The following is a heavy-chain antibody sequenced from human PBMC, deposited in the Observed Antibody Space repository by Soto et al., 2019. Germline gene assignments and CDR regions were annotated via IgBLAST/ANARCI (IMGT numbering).Heavy chain of an antibody. CDR1: GYTFTNND. CDR3: ARDPARGGSFPDP. CDR2: MNPGIGDT. J-gene: IGHJ5*02. V-gene: IGHV1-8*01. D-gene: IGHD2-15*01. Sequence: GSSVKVSCKASGYTFTNNDVSWVRQATGQGLEWMGWMNPGIGDTGYAQKFQGRVTMTRDNSITTAYMELSSLRSEDTAVYYCARDPARGGSFPDPWGQGTLVTLSS.